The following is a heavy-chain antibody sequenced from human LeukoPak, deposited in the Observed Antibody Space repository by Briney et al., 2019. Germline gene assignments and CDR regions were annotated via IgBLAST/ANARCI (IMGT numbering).Heavy chain of an antibody. V-gene: IGHV3-21*04. CDR3: ARHDYGDLYFDY. J-gene: IGHJ4*02. Sequence: GGSLRLSCAASGFTFSSYSMNWVRQAPGKGLEWVSSISSSSSYIYYADSVKGRFTISRDNAKNSLYLQMNSLRAEDTAVYYCARHDYGDLYFDYWGQGTLVTVSS. CDR2: ISSSSSYI. D-gene: IGHD4-17*01. CDR1: GFTFSSYS.